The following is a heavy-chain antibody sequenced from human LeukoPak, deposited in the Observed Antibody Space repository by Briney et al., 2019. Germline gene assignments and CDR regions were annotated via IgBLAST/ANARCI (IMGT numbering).Heavy chain of an antibody. V-gene: IGHV3-21*01. CDR2: ISSSSSYI. D-gene: IGHD6-13*01. J-gene: IGHJ3*02. Sequence: GGSLRLSCAASGFTFSSYSMNWVRQAPGKGLEWVSSISSSSSYIYYGDSVKGRFTISRDNAKNSLYLQMNSLRAEDTAVYYCARDEIPGIAAAGGAVAFDIWGQGTMVTVSS. CDR1: GFTFSSYS. CDR3: ARDEIPGIAAAGGAVAFDI.